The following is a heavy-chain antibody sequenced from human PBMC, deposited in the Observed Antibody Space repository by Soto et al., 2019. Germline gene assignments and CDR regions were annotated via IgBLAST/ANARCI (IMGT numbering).Heavy chain of an antibody. CDR1: GGSISSYY. D-gene: IGHD6-13*01. CDR3: ARESRSWYGSIWDY. Sequence: QVQLQESGPGLVKPSETLSLTCTVSGGSISSYYWSWIRQPPGKGLEWIGYIYFSGGTNYNPSLKSRVTISVDTSKNQFSLKLSSVTVADTAVYYCARESRSWYGSIWDYWGQGTLVTVSS. J-gene: IGHJ4*02. V-gene: IGHV4-59*12. CDR2: IYFSGGT.